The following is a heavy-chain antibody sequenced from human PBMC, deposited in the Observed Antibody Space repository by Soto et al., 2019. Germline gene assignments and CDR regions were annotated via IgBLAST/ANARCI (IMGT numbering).Heavy chain of an antibody. V-gene: IGHV2-70*04. CDR3: ARTIPSTGTCEY. J-gene: IGHJ4*02. CDR1: GFSLVTGGER. D-gene: IGHD1-1*01. Sequence: FGPTLVNPTQTLTRTCTLSGFSLVTGGERVCWIRQPPGQALEWLARIDGNDGKYYTPSLKTRLSIAKDNSKNQVVLTMSNMDPVDTAAYYCARTIPSTGTCEYWHQEALVTISS. CDR2: IDGNDGK.